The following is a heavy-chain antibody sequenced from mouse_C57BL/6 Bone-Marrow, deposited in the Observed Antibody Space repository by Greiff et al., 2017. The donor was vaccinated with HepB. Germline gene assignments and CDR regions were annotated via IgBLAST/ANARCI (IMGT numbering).Heavy chain of an antibody. V-gene: IGHV1-69*01. CDR1: GYTFTSYW. CDR3: ARYDYGSSFDY. D-gene: IGHD1-1*01. CDR2: IDPSDSYT. J-gene: IGHJ2*01. Sequence: VQLQQPGAELVMPGASVKLSCKASGYTFTSYWMHWVKQRPGQGLEWIGEIDPSDSYTNYNQKFKGKSTLTVDKSSSTACMQLSSLTSEDSAVYYCARYDYGSSFDYWGQGTTLTVSS.